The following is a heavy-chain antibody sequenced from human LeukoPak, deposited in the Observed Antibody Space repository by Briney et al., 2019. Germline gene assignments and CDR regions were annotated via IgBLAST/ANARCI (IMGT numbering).Heavy chain of an antibody. CDR1: GFTFGDYA. CDR3: TRDSGSYYFH. J-gene: IGHJ4*02. V-gene: IGHV3-49*04. D-gene: IGHD1-26*01. CDR2: IRSKAYGGTT. Sequence: GGSLRLSCTASGFTFGDYAMSWVCQAPGKGLEWVGFIRSKAYGGTTEYAASVKGRFTISRDDSKSIAYLQMNSLKTEDTAVYYCTRDSGSYYFHWGQGTLVTVSS.